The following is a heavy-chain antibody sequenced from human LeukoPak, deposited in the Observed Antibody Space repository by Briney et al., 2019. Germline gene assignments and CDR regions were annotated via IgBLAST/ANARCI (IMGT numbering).Heavy chain of an antibody. Sequence: SVKVSCKASGGTFSSYAISWVRQAPGQGLEWMGGIIPIFGTANYAQKFQGRVTITADESTSTAYMELSSLRSEDTAVYYCARSYYDSSGVNWFDPWGQGTLVTVSS. J-gene: IGHJ5*02. V-gene: IGHV1-69*13. CDR2: IIPIFGTA. CDR1: GGTFSSYA. D-gene: IGHD3-22*01. CDR3: ARSYYDSSGVNWFDP.